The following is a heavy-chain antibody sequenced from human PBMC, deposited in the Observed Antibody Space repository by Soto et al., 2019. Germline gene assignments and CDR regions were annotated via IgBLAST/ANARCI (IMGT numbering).Heavy chain of an antibody. Sequence: QVQLQESGPGLVKPSETLSLTCSVFGASIRSYYWTWVRQPAGKGLEWIGLFYSNGIINYNPSIRSRVTMSVDTSKNQVSLKLASVTAADTARYYCARVRYTLVRGVETSLWFDPWGQGTLVTVSS. CDR1: GASIRSYY. V-gene: IGHV4-4*07. J-gene: IGHJ5*02. CDR3: ARVRYTLVRGVETSLWFDP. D-gene: IGHD3-10*01. CDR2: FYSNGII.